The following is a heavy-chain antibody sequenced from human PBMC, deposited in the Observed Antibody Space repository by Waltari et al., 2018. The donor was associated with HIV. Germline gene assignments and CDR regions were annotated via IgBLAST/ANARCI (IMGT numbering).Heavy chain of an antibody. CDR3: ARAVDGDFYSYYGVDV. D-gene: IGHD5-12*01. Sequence: QVQLQQWGAGLLKPSETLSLTCAVYGGSFSDYYWSWIRQPPGKGLEWIGEINHSGSTNFNPSLKSRVTLLVDTSNKQLSLKLRSVTAADTAVYYCARAVDGDFYSYYGVDVWGPGTTVTVSS. V-gene: IGHV4-34*01. J-gene: IGHJ6*02. CDR1: GGSFSDYY. CDR2: INHSGST.